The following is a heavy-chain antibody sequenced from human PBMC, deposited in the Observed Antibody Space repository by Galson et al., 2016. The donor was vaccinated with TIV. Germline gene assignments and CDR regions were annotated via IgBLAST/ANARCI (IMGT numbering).Heavy chain of an antibody. D-gene: IGHD6-13*01. Sequence: SLRLSCAASGFTFSSHWMHWVRQSPGKGLVWVSRINSDGNRRTYADSVKGRFTISRDNAKNILYLQLNSLRVEDTAVYYCSRGVGRAIAAGGFRWLDPWGQGTQVIVSS. CDR2: INSDGNRR. V-gene: IGHV3-74*01. J-gene: IGHJ5*02. CDR1: GFTFSSHW. CDR3: SRGVGRAIAAGGFRWLDP.